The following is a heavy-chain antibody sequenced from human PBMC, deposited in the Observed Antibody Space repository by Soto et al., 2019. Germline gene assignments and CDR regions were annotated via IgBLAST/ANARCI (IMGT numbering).Heavy chain of an antibody. D-gene: IGHD3-3*01. V-gene: IGHV3-23*01. CDR2: ISYSGSST. Sequence: GGSLRLSCAASGFTFSIYAMSWVRQAPGKGLEWVSGISYSGSSTYYADSVKGRFTISRDNSKNTLYLQMNSLRAEDTAVYYCAKDPSLLEWSNHYYYYGMDVWGQGTTVTVSS. J-gene: IGHJ6*02. CDR3: AKDPSLLEWSNHYYYYGMDV. CDR1: GFTFSIYA.